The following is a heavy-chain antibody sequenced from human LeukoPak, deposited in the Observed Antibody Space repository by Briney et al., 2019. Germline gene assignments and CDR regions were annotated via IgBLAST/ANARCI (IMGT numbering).Heavy chain of an antibody. CDR1: GFTFSSYE. Sequence: GGSLRLSCAASGFTFSSYEMNWVRQAPGKGLEWISYISSTSTDIYYVDSVKGRFTISRDNAKNSLYLQMNSLRAEDTAVYYCARRALGYCSGGSCYSRYYFDYWGQGTLVTVSS. J-gene: IGHJ4*02. D-gene: IGHD2-15*01. CDR2: ISSTSTDI. V-gene: IGHV3-21*05. CDR3: ARRALGYCSGGSCYSRYYFDY.